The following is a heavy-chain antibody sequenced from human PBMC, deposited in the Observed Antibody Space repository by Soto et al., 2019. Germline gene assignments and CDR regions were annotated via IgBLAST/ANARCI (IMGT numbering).Heavy chain of an antibody. D-gene: IGHD3-3*01. Sequence: ASVKVSCKASAYTFTIYCISWVRQAPGQGLEWMGLISAYNGNTNYAQKLQGRVTMTTDTSTSTAYMELRSLRSDDTAVYYCARDTVSPITIFGVVYFVYWGQGNLVTVSS. CDR2: ISAYNGNT. CDR3: ARDTVSPITIFGVVYFVY. V-gene: IGHV1-18*01. J-gene: IGHJ4*02. CDR1: AYTFTIYC.